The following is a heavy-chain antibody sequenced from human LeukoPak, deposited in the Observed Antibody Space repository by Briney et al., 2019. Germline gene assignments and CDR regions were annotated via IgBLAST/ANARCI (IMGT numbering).Heavy chain of an antibody. CDR1: GYTFTGYY. J-gene: IGHJ4*02. Sequence: ASVKVSCKASGYTFTGYYMHWVRQAPGQGLEWMGWINPNSGGTNYAQKFQGRVTMTRDTSISTAYMELSSLRSEDTAVYYCARARGRYGGSGDYWGQGTLVTVSS. V-gene: IGHV1-2*02. D-gene: IGHD1-26*01. CDR2: INPNSGGT. CDR3: ARARGRYGGSGDY.